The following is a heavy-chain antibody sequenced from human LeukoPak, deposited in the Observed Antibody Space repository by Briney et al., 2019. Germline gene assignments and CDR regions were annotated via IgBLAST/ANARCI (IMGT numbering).Heavy chain of an antibody. CDR2: ISYDGSNK. D-gene: IGHD1-26*01. CDR3: AKDVGSLFDY. V-gene: IGHV3-30*18. J-gene: IGHJ4*02. Sequence: PGGSLRLSCAASGFTFSSYGMHWVRQAPGKGVEWVAVISYDGSNKYYADSVKGRFTISRDNSKNTLYLQMNSLRAEDTAVYYCAKDVGSLFDYWGQGTLVTVSS. CDR1: GFTFSSYG.